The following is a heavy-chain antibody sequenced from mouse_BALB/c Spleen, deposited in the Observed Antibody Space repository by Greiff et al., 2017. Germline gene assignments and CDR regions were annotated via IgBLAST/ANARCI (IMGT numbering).Heavy chain of an antibody. V-gene: IGHV5-4*02. CDR3: ARGGGSTMAPYFDV. D-gene: IGHD2-1*01. Sequence: EVTLVESGGGLVKPGGSLKLSCAASGFTFSDYYMYWVRQTPEKRLEWVATISDGGSYTYYPDRVKGRFTISRDNAKNNLYLQMSSLKSEDTAMYYCARGGGSTMAPYFDVWGAGTTVTVSS. CDR1: GFTFSDYY. CDR2: ISDGGSYT. J-gene: IGHJ1*01.